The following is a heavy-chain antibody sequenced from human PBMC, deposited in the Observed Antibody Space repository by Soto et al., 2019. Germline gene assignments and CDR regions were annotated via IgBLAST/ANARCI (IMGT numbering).Heavy chain of an antibody. CDR1: GFTFSSYA. D-gene: IGHD3-3*01. Sequence: GGSLRLSCAASGFTFSSYAMSWVRQAPGKGLEWVSAISGSGGSTYYADSVKGRFTISRDNSKNTLYLQMNSLRAEDTAVYYCAKDLQHYDFWSGYYFSGVSWGQGTLVTVSS. V-gene: IGHV3-23*01. CDR3: AKDLQHYDFWSGYYFSGVS. J-gene: IGHJ5*02. CDR2: ISGSGGST.